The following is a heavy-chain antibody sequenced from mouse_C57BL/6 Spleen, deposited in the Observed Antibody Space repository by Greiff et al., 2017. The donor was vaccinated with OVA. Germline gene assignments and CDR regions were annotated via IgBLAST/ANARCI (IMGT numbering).Heavy chain of an antibody. J-gene: IGHJ3*01. V-gene: IGHV1-82*01. Sequence: QVQLKQSGPELVKPGASVKISCKASGYAFSSSWMNWVKQRPGKGLEWIGRIYPGDGDTNYNGKFKGKATLTADKSSSTAYMQLSSLTSEDSAVYFCAKIYYDYDGGSYWGQETLVTVSA. CDR1: GYAFSSSW. CDR2: IYPGDGDT. CDR3: AKIYYDYDGGSY. D-gene: IGHD2-4*01.